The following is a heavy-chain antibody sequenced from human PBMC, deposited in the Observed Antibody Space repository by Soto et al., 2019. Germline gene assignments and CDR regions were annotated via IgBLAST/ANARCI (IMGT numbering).Heavy chain of an antibody. CDR3: AKDMRLGYCSSTSCYAFDY. D-gene: IGHD2-2*01. CDR2: ISWNSGSI. V-gene: IGHV3-9*01. CDR1: GFTFDDYA. Sequence: GGSLRLSCAASGFTFDDYAMHWVRQAPGKGLEWVSGISWNSGSIGYADSVKGRFTISRDNAKNSLYLQMNSLRAEDTALYYCAKDMRLGYCSSTSCYAFDYWGQGTLVTVSS. J-gene: IGHJ4*02.